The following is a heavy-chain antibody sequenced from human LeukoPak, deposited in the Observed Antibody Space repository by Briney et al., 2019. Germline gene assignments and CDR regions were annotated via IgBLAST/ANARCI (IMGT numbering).Heavy chain of an antibody. CDR2: INHSGST. CDR1: GGSFSGYY. V-gene: IGHV4-34*01. Sequence: SETLSLTCAVYGGSFSGYYWSWIRQPPGKGLEWIGEINHSGSTNYNPSLKSRVTISVDTSKNQFSLKLSSVAAADTAVYYCARHEEYSSFNWGQGTLVTVSS. CDR3: ARHEEYSSFN. D-gene: IGHD6-6*01. J-gene: IGHJ4*02.